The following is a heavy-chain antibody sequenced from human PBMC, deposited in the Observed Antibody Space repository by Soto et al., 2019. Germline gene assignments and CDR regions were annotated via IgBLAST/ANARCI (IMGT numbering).Heavy chain of an antibody. V-gene: IGHV3-48*01. D-gene: IGHD6-13*01. J-gene: IGHJ4*02. CDR1: GFTFSTYN. CDR3: ATRGPGTYFDY. Sequence: GGSLRLSCAASGFTFSTYNMNWVRQAPGKGLEWVSYISDSSSTIHYADSVKGRFTISRDNAKNSLYLQMNSLRAEDTAVYYCATRGPGTYFDYWGQGTLVTVSS. CDR2: ISDSSSTI.